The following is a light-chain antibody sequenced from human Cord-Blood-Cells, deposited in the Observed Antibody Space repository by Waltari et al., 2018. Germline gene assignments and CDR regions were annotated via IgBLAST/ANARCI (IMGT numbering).Light chain of an antibody. CDR2: DAS. V-gene: IGKV1-5*01. Sequence: TLSASVGDRVTITCRASQSISSWLAWYQQKPGKAPKLLIYDASSLESGVPSRFSGSGSGTEFTLTISSLQPDDFATYYCQQYNSYWTFGQGTKVEIK. CDR1: QSISSW. CDR3: QQYNSYWT. J-gene: IGKJ1*01.